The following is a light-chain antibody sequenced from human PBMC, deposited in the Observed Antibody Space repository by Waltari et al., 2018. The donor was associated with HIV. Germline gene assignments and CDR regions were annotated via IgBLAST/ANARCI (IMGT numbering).Light chain of an antibody. CDR2: GAS. CDR1: HDIDNY. V-gene: IGKV1-16*02. Sequence: DIQMTQSPSALSASVGDRVTITCRASHDIDNYLAWFQQKAVKAPKSLIYGASILQSGVPSKFSGSGSGSHFTLTINNLQPEDVATYFCQHYNFYPFTGGPGTKV. J-gene: IGKJ3*01. CDR3: QHYNFYPFT.